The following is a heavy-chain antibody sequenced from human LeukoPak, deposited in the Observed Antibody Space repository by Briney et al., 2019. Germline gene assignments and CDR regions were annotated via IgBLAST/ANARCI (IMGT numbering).Heavy chain of an antibody. J-gene: IGHJ4*02. CDR3: AGGGDAYKTGY. Sequence: SETLSLTCTVSGGSISSGTYYWTWIRQHPGKGLEWIGHIHYSGTTYYNPSLQSRVTISPDTSKNQFSLKLNSVTAADTAVYYGAGGGDAYKTGYWGQGTLVTVSS. V-gene: IGHV4-31*02. CDR1: GGSISSGTYY. CDR2: IHYSGTT. D-gene: IGHD5-24*01.